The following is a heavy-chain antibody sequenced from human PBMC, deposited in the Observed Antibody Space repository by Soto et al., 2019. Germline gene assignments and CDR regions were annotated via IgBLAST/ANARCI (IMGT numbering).Heavy chain of an antibody. CDR3: ARDTDSDTWNDPFDY. CDR1: GFIFDDFA. V-gene: IGHV3-9*01. Sequence: DVQLVESGGGLVQPGRSLRLSCAASGFIFDDFAMHWVRQAPGKGLEWVSEISWNSGSTDYAASVKGRFIISRDNARNSLYLQMNSLRPEDTALYYCARDTDSDTWNDPFDYWGQGALVIVS. CDR2: ISWNSGST. D-gene: IGHD1-1*01. J-gene: IGHJ4*02.